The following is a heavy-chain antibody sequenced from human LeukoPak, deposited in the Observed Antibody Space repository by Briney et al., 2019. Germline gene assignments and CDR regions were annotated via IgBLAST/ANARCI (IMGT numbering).Heavy chain of an antibody. Sequence: PSETLSLTCTVSGGSISSYYWSWLRQPPGKGLEWIGFIYYSGSTHYKSSLESRVAISVYTSKNQFSLKLSSVTAADTAVYYCASGEITMVRGVIIGHAFDIWGQGTMVTVSS. CDR2: IYYSGST. D-gene: IGHD3-10*01. CDR1: GGSISSYY. J-gene: IGHJ3*02. V-gene: IGHV4-59*08. CDR3: ASGEITMVRGVIIGHAFDI.